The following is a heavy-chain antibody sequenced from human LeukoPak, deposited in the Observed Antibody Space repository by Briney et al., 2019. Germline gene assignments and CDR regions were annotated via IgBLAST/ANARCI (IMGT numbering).Heavy chain of an antibody. D-gene: IGHD3-10*01. CDR3: ARGGYYGSAFDY. V-gene: IGHV4-59*01. Sequence: SETLSLTCTGSGFSISSYYWSWIRQPPGKGLEWIGYIYYSGSTNYNPSLKSRVTISVDTSKNQFSLKLSSVTAADTAVYYCARGGYYGSAFDYWGQGTLVTVSS. J-gene: IGHJ4*02. CDR2: IYYSGST. CDR1: GFSISSYY.